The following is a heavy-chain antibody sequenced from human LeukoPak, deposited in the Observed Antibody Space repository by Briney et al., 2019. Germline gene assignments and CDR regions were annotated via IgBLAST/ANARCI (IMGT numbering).Heavy chain of an antibody. Sequence: RASVKVSCKASGYSFTEHYIYWVRQAPGQGLEWMGWISAYNGNTNYAQKLQGRVTMTTDTSTSTAYMELRSLRSDDTAVYYCATSFYSSSWYYYWGQGTLVTVSS. J-gene: IGHJ4*02. CDR2: ISAYNGNT. CDR3: ATSFYSSSWYYY. CDR1: GYSFTEHY. V-gene: IGHV1-18*04. D-gene: IGHD6-13*01.